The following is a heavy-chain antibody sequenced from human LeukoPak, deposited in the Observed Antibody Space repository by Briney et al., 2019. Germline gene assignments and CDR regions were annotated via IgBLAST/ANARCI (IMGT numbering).Heavy chain of an antibody. CDR1: GFTFSSYS. J-gene: IGHJ4*02. CDR2: ISSSSSTI. Sequence: GGSLRLSCAASGFTFSSYSMSWVRQAPGKGLEWISYISSSSSTIYYADSVKGRFTISRDNAKNSLHLQMSSLRDEDTAVYHCARDWSWGPYWGQGTLVTVSS. V-gene: IGHV3-48*02. CDR3: ARDWSWGPY. D-gene: IGHD3-16*01.